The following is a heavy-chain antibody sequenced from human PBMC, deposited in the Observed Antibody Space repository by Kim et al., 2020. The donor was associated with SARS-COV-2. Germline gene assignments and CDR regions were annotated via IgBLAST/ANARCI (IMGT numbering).Heavy chain of an antibody. J-gene: IGHJ3*02. CDR1: AFTFSGSP. D-gene: IGHD3-3*02. CDR2: IRSKANSYAT. CDR3: TRIPATTLAFWDAFEM. Sequence: GGSLRLSCAASAFTFSGSPLHWVRQASGKGLEWVGRIRSKANSYATGYTASVKGRFTIARADSKNTAYLEMNGLNIEDTAVYYCTRIPATTLAFWDAFEMWGEGTMGTVSP. V-gene: IGHV3-73*01.